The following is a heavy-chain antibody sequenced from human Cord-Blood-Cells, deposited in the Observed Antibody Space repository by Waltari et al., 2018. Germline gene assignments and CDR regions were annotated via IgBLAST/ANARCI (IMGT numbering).Heavy chain of an antibody. CDR3: ARLEYSSYFDY. J-gene: IGHJ4*02. D-gene: IGHD6-6*01. CDR1: GGSISSSSYY. V-gene: IGHV4-39*01. Sequence: QLQLQESGPGLVKPSETLSLTCTVSGGSISSSSYYSGWIRQPPGKGLEWIGGIYYSGRSYYNPALKSRVTISVDTSKNQFSLKRSSVTAADTAVYYWARLEYSSYFDYWGQGTLVTVSS. CDR2: IYYSGRS.